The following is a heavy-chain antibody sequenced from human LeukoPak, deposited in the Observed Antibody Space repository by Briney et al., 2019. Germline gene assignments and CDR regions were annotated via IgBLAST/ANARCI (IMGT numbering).Heavy chain of an antibody. CDR2: SRNKANSYTT. J-gene: IGHJ4*02. Sequence: GGSLRLSCAASGFTFSDHYMDWVRQAPGKGLEWVGRSRNKANSYTTEYAASVKGRFTISRDDSQNSLYLQMNSLKTEDTAVYYCARIVGAATFDYRGQGTLVTVSS. V-gene: IGHV3-72*01. CDR3: ARIVGAATFDY. D-gene: IGHD1-26*01. CDR1: GFTFSDHY.